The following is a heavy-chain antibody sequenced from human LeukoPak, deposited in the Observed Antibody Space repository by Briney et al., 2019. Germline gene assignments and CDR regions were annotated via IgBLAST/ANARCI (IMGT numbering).Heavy chain of an antibody. D-gene: IGHD1-26*01. CDR2: INPSGGST. CDR1: GYTFTSYY. Sequence: ASVKVSCKASGYTFTSYYMHWVRQAPGQGLEWMGIINPSGGSTSYAQKFQGRVTMTRDTSTSTVYMELSSLRSEDTAVYYCARPRGSSPKVGATRLDGMDVWGQGTTVTVSS. J-gene: IGHJ6*02. V-gene: IGHV1-46*01. CDR3: ARPRGSSPKVGATRLDGMDV.